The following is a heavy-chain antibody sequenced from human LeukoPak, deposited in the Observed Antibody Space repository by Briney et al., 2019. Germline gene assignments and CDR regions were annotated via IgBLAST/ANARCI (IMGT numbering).Heavy chain of an antibody. J-gene: IGHJ6*02. D-gene: IGHD6-13*01. CDR3: ARGALDSSSWFSYYYGMDV. Sequence: SETLSLTCTVSGGSISSYYWSWIRQPPGKGLEWIGYIYYSGSTNYNPSLKSRVTISVDTSKSQFSLKLSSVTAADTAVYYCARGALDSSSWFSYYYGMDVWGQGTTVTVSS. CDR1: GGSISSYY. V-gene: IGHV4-59*01. CDR2: IYYSGST.